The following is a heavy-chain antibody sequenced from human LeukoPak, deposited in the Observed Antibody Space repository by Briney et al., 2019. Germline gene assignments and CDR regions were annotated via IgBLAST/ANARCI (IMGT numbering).Heavy chain of an antibody. Sequence: PSETLSLTCTVSGCSISSYYWSWIRQPPGKGLEWMGYIYYSGSTNYNPSLKSRVTVSVDTSKNQFSLKLSSVTAADTAVYYCARAIYSSPPYFDYWGQGTLVTVSS. CDR3: ARAIYSSPPYFDY. CDR2: IYYSGST. D-gene: IGHD6-13*01. CDR1: GCSISSYY. V-gene: IGHV4-59*01. J-gene: IGHJ4*02.